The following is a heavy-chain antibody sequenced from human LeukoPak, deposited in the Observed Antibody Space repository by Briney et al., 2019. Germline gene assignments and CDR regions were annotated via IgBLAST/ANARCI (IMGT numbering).Heavy chain of an antibody. CDR2: IWYDGSNK. CDR1: GFTFSSYG. J-gene: IGHJ4*02. D-gene: IGHD3-10*01. Sequence: GRSLRLSCAASGFTFSSYGMPWVRQAPGKGLEWVAVIWYDGSNKYYADSVKGRFTISRDNSKNTLYLQMNSLRAEDTAVYYCARAETLWFGELLIWGQGTLVTVSS. V-gene: IGHV3-33*01. CDR3: ARAETLWFGELLI.